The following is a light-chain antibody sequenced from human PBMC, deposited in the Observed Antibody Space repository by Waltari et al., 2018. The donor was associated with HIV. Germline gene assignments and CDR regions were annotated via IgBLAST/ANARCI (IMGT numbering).Light chain of an antibody. CDR1: QTVSSSY. CDR3: QHYGDSLT. Sequence: EIVLTQSPGTLSLSPGERATLSCRASQTVSSSYLAWYRQKPGQTPRLPIYAAYSRATGVPDRVSGGGSGTDFTLTISSLEPEDFAVYYCQHYGDSLTFGQGTKVEIK. J-gene: IGKJ2*01. V-gene: IGKV3-20*01. CDR2: AAY.